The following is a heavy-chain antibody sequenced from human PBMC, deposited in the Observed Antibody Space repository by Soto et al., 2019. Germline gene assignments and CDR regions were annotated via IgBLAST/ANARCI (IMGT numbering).Heavy chain of an antibody. Sequence: SETLFLTCTVSGGSISSGGYYWSWIRQHPGKGLEWIGYIYYSGSTYYNPSLKSRVTISVDTSKNQFSLKLSSVTAADTAVYYCARQMTTVTTFLDYWGQGSLVTVSS. D-gene: IGHD4-4*01. V-gene: IGHV4-31*03. J-gene: IGHJ4*02. CDR1: GGSISSGGYY. CDR3: ARQMTTVTTFLDY. CDR2: IYYSGST.